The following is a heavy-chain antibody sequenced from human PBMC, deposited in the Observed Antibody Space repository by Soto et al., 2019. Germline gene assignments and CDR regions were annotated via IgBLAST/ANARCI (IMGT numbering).Heavy chain of an antibody. V-gene: IGHV3-30*01. J-gene: IGHJ1*01. D-gene: IGHD3-22*01. CDR2: ISADGINK. CDR3: AREDHSSGRAGTFRL. Sequence: QVQLVESRGGVVQPGKSLTLSCEASGFTISNYVMHRVRQAPGKGLEWVTGISADGINKHYADSVRGRFTISRDNSKNTLYVEMNSLGAEDTSLYYCAREDHSSGRAGTFRLWGQGTLVTISS. CDR1: GFTISNYV.